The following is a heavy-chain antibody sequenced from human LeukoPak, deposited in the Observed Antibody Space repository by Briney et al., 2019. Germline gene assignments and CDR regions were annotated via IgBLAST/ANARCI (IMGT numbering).Heavy chain of an antibody. CDR2: IIPIFGTA. J-gene: IGHJ6*03. V-gene: IGHV1-69*06. CDR3: ARVNIVATFYGPYYYYYMDV. CDR1: GGTFISYA. Sequence: ASVKVSCKASGGTFISYAISWVRQAPGQGLEWMGGIIPIFGTANYAQKFQGRVTITADKSTSTAYMELSSLRSEDTAVYYCARVNIVATFYGPYYYYYMDVWGKGTTVTVSS. D-gene: IGHD5-12*01.